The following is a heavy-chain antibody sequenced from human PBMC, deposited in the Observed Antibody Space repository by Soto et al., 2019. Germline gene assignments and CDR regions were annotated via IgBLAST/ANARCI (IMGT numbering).Heavy chain of an antibody. D-gene: IGHD3-22*01. CDR3: AKLTYDSSSYYNYIDY. V-gene: IGHV3-23*01. CDR1: GFTFSRYA. Sequence: EVQLLESGGGLVQPGGSLRLSCAASGFTFSRYAMSWVRQAPGKGLEWVSFISGSGGSTYYTDSVKGRFTISRDNSKKTLYLQINSLRAEDTALYYCAKLTYDSSSYYNYIDYWGQGTLVTVSS. CDR2: ISGSGGST. J-gene: IGHJ4*02.